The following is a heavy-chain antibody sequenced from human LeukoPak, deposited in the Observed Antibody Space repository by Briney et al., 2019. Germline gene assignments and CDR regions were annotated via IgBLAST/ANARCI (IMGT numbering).Heavy chain of an antibody. D-gene: IGHD6-13*01. CDR3: AREPGIAAAGPLDY. J-gene: IGHJ4*02. CDR2: INHSGST. CDR1: GGSFSGYY. Sequence: SETLSLTCAVYGGSFSGYYWSWIRQPPGKGLEWIGEINHSGSTNYNPSLKSRVTISVDTSKNQFSLKLSSVTAADTALYSCAREPGIAAAGPLDYWGQGTLVTASS. V-gene: IGHV4-34*01.